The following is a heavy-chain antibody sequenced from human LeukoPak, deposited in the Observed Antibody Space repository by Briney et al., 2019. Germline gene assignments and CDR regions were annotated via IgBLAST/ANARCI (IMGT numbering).Heavy chain of an antibody. CDR3: ARDLLTYYDSSGELDY. Sequence: GGSLRLSCAASGFTFSSYGMHWVRQAPGKGLEWVAFIRYDGSNKYYTDSVKGRFTISRDNAKNSLYLQMNSLRAEDTAVYYCARDLLTYYDSSGELDYWGQGTLVTVSS. CDR2: IRYDGSNK. CDR1: GFTFSSYG. V-gene: IGHV3-30*02. J-gene: IGHJ4*02. D-gene: IGHD3-22*01.